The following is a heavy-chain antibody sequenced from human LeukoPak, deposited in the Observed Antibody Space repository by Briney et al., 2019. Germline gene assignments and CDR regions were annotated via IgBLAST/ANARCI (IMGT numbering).Heavy chain of an antibody. V-gene: IGHV3-23*01. CDR2: VSVNGGTT. D-gene: IGHD3-10*01. J-gene: IGHJ4*02. CDR3: ARELHGSGNYAFDY. Sequence: GGSLRLSCAASGFTFSSCALSWVRQAPGKGLEWVSTVSVNGGTTYYADSVKGRFTISRDNSKNTLYLQMNSLRAEDTAVYFCARELHGSGNYAFDYWGQGTLVTVSS. CDR1: GFTFSSCA.